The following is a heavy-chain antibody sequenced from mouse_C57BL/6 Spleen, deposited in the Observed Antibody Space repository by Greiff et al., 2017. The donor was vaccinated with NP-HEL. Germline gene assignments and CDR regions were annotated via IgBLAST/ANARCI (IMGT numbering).Heavy chain of an antibody. Sequence: QVQLQQPGAELVKPGASVKLSCKASGYTFTSYWMHWVKQRPGQGLEWIGMIHPNSGSTNYNEKFKSKATLTVDKSSSTAYMQLSSLTSEDSAVYYCARYYYGSRSFAYWGQGTLVTVSA. J-gene: IGHJ3*01. V-gene: IGHV1-64*01. D-gene: IGHD1-1*01. CDR2: IHPNSGST. CDR1: GYTFTSYW. CDR3: ARYYYGSRSFAY.